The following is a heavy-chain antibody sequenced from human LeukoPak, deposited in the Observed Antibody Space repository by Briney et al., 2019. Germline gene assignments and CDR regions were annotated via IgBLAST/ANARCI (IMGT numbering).Heavy chain of an antibody. J-gene: IGHJ6*03. D-gene: IGHD1-26*01. CDR2: ISSSSSYI. CDR3: AREVGGFRNYYYYYMDV. V-gene: IGHV3-21*01. CDR1: GFTFSSYG. Sequence: PGGSLRLSCAASGFTFSSYGMSWVRQAPGKGLEWVSSISSSSSYIYYADSVKGRFTISRDNAKKSLYLQMNSLRADDTAVYYCAREVGGFRNYYYYYMDVWGKGTTVTVSS.